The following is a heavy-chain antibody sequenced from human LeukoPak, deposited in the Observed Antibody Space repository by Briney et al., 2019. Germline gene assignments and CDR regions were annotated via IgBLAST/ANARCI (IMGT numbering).Heavy chain of an antibody. J-gene: IGHJ4*02. V-gene: IGHV3-30*02. CDR2: IWYDGSNK. CDR3: AKDLNYDFWSGLGN. Sequence: GGSLGLSCAASGFTFSSHGMHWVRQAPGKGLEWVAVIWYDGSNKDYADSVKGRFTISRDNSKNTLYLQMNSLRAEDTAVYYCAKDLNYDFWSGLGNWGQGTLVTVSS. CDR1: GFTFSSHG. D-gene: IGHD3-3*01.